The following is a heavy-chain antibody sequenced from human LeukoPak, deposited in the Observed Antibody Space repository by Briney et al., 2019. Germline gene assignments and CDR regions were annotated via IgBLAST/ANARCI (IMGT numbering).Heavy chain of an antibody. Sequence: SVKVSCKASGGTFSSYTISWVRQAPGQGIEWMGRIIPILGIANYAQKFQGRVTITADKSTSTAYMELSSLRSEDTAVYYCAREEDYYDSSGYSFVSDYWGQGTLVTVSS. CDR2: IIPILGIA. D-gene: IGHD3-22*01. CDR1: GGTFSSYT. V-gene: IGHV1-69*04. CDR3: AREEDYYDSSGYSFVSDY. J-gene: IGHJ4*02.